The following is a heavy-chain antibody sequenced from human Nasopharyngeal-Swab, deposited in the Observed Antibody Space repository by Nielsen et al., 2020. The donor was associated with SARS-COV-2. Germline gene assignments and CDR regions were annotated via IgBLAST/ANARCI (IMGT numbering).Heavy chain of an antibody. Sequence: EGSLRLSCAASGFTFSDYYMSWIRQAPGKGLEWVSYISSSSYTNYADSVKGRFTISRDNAKNSLYLQMNSLRAEDTAVYYCARDRLRQGYDFWSGYYPDAFDIWGQGTMVTVSS. V-gene: IGHV3-11*06. CDR1: GFTFSDYY. CDR3: ARDRLRQGYDFWSGYYPDAFDI. CDR2: ISSSSYT. J-gene: IGHJ3*02. D-gene: IGHD3-3*01.